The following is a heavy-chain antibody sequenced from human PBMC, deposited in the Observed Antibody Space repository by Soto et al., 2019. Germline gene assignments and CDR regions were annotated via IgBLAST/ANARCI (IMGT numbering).Heavy chain of an antibody. Sequence: GESLKISCKGSGYSFTSYWISWVRQMPGKGLEGVGGIDSSDSYTNYSPSFQGHVTISADKSISTAYLQWSSLKASDTAMYYCARQQGRFPYNDFWRGYWLIYGMDVWAQGTT. CDR2: IDSSDSYT. CDR3: ARQQGRFPYNDFWRGYWLIYGMDV. D-gene: IGHD3-3*01. CDR1: GYSFTSYW. V-gene: IGHV5-10-1*01. J-gene: IGHJ6*02.